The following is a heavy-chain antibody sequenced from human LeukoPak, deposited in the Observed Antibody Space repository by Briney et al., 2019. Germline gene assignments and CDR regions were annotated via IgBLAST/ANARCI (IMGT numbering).Heavy chain of an antibody. V-gene: IGHV4-59*08. CDR3: ARQSSGWFFDP. J-gene: IGHJ5*02. Sequence: SETLSLTCTASGGSISSYYWSWIRQPPGKGLEWIGYIYYSGSTNYNPSLKSRVTISVDTSKNQFSLKLSSVTAADTAVYYCARQSSGWFFDPWGQGTLVTVSS. D-gene: IGHD6-19*01. CDR2: IYYSGST. CDR1: GGSISSYY.